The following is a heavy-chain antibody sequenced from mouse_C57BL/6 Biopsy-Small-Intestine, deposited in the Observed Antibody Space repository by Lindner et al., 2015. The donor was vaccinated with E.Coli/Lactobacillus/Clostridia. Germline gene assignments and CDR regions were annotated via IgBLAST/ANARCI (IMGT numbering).Heavy chain of an antibody. J-gene: IGHJ4*01. CDR3: ARWLLYYYAMDY. V-gene: IGHV1-82*01. CDR1: GYAFSSSW. D-gene: IGHD2-3*01. Sequence: VQLQESGPELVKPGASVKISCKASGYAFSSSWMNWVKQRPGKGLEWIGRIYPGDGDTNYSGKFKGKATLTADKSSSTAYMQLSSLTSEDSAVYFCARWLLYYYAMDYWGHGTSVTVSS. CDR2: IYPGDGDT.